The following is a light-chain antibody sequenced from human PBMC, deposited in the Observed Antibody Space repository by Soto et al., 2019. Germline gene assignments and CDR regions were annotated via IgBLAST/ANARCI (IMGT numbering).Light chain of an antibody. J-gene: IGKJ1*01. CDR2: DAS. CDR3: QQYGSSGT. CDR1: QSVSND. Sequence: EIVLTQSPGTLSLSPGERATLSCRASQSVSNDLAWYQQKPGQSPRLLIYDASNRAAGIPARFSGSGSGTDFTLTISRLEPDDFAVYYCQQYGSSGTFGQGTKVDIK. V-gene: IGKV3-20*01.